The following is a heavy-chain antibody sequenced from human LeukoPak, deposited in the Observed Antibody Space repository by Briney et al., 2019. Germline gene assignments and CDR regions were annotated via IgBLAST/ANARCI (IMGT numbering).Heavy chain of an antibody. CDR2: IYYSGST. D-gene: IGHD1-26*01. CDR1: GGSISSSSYY. CDR3: ASRTRASHNFDY. Sequence: PSETLSLTCTVSGGSISSSSYYWGWIRQPPGKGLEWIGSIYYSGSTYYNPSLKSRVTISVDTSKNQFSLKLSSVTATDTAVYYCASRTRASHNFDYWGQGTLVTVSS. J-gene: IGHJ4*02. V-gene: IGHV4-39*07.